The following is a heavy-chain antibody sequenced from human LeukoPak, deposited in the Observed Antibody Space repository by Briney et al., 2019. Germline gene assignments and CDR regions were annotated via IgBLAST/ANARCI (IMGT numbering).Heavy chain of an antibody. J-gene: IGHJ3*02. CDR2: ISWNSGSI. D-gene: IGHD3-9*01. V-gene: IGHV3-9*01. CDR3: AKVLKPYYDILTGYRYDAFDI. CDR1: GFTFDDYA. Sequence: PGRSLRLSCAASGFTFDDYAMHWVRHAPGKGLEWVSGISWNSGSIGYADSVKGRFTISRDNAKNSLYLQMNSLRAEDTALYYCAKVLKPYYDILTGYRYDAFDIWGQGTMVTVSS.